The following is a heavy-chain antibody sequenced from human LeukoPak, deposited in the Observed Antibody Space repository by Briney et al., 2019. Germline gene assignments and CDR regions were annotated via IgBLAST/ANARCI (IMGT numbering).Heavy chain of an antibody. J-gene: IGHJ4*02. V-gene: IGHV3-30*01. CDR3: ASVGGSRPFDY. Sequence: GRSLRLSCSASGFTFSDYSMHWVRQAPGKGFDWVTVVTHDGSKRYYADSVEGRFTISRDNSKDMVYLQMNRLTSEDTAVYYCASVGGSRPFDYWGQGTLVTVSS. CDR1: GFTFSDYS. D-gene: IGHD2-15*01. CDR2: VTHDGSKR.